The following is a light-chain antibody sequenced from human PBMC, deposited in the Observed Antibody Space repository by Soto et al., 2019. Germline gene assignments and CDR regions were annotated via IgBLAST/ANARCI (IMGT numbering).Light chain of an antibody. V-gene: IGKV1-9*01. CDR3: QHLNNFPPFT. Sequence: IQLTQSPSSLSASIGDRVTITCRASQGISSYLALYQQKPGRAPKLLIYGAFTLQSGVPSRFNGSGSGTDFTLTISSLQPEDLATYYCQHLNNFPPFTFGPGTKVDLK. CDR2: GAF. J-gene: IGKJ3*01. CDR1: QGISSY.